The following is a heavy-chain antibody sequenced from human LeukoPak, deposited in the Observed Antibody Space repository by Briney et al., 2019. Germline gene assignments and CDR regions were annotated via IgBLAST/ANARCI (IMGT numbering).Heavy chain of an antibody. J-gene: IGHJ4*02. CDR1: GYTFTSYG. V-gene: IGHV1-18*01. D-gene: IGHD5-24*01. Sequence: ASVTVSCTASGYTFTSYGISWVRQAPGQGLEWMGWISAYNGNTNYAQKLQGRVTMTTDTSTSTAYMELRSLRSDDTAVYYCARGVARWRQFRWFYFDYWGQGTLVTVSS. CDR2: ISAYNGNT. CDR3: ARGVARWRQFRWFYFDY.